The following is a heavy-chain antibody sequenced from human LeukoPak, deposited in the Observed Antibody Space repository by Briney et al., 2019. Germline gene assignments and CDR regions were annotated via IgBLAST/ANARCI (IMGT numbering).Heavy chain of an antibody. CDR1: GFTFSNAW. CDR2: VKSKADGGTT. D-gene: IGHD1-26*01. Sequence: GGSLRLSCAASGFTFSNAWMNWVRQAPGKGLEWVGRVKSKADGGTTDYAAPVKGRFTISRDDSKNTLYLQMNSLKTEDTAVYYCTTGGGGSYYSGPYDYWGQGTLVTVSS. CDR3: TTGGGGSYYSGPYDY. J-gene: IGHJ4*02. V-gene: IGHV3-15*07.